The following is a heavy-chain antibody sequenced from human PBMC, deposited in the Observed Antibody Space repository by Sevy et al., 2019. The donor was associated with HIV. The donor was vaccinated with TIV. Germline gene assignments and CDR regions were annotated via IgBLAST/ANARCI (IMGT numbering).Heavy chain of an antibody. CDR1: GGSISSYY. V-gene: IGHV4-59*01. Sequence: SETLSPTCTVSGGSISSYYWSWIRQPPGKGLEWIGYIYYSGSTNYNPSLKSRVTISVDTSKNQFSLKLSSVTAADTAVYYCARAATYYDFWSGYSSFDYWGQGTLVTVSS. CDR3: ARAATYYDFWSGYSSFDY. D-gene: IGHD3-3*01. J-gene: IGHJ4*02. CDR2: IYYSGST.